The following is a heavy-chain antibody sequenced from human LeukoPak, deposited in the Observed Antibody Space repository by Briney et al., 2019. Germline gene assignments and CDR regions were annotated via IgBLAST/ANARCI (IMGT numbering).Heavy chain of an antibody. J-gene: IGHJ4*02. CDR3: VKGTPDGTFDN. CDR1: GFTFSGHP. D-gene: IGHD2-2*01. CDR2: VTHNGGST. V-gene: IGHV3-64D*09. Sequence: GGSLRLSCSASGFTFSGHPMHWVRQAPGKGLEYVSTVTHNGGSTYYADSMKVRLTISRDNSKNTLYLQMGSLRADDTAVYYCVKGTPDGTFDNWGQGILVTVSS.